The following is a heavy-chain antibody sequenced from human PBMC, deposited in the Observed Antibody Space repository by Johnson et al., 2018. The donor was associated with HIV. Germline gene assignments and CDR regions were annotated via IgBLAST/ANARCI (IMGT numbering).Heavy chain of an antibody. J-gene: IGHJ3*02. CDR3: ARVLYYYGSGSYYVRAFDI. D-gene: IGHD3-10*01. CDR2: ISYDGSNK. Sequence: VQLVESGGGVVQPGRSLRLSCAASGFTFSSYAMHWVRQAPGKGLEWVAVISYDGSNKYYADSVKGRFTIARDNSKTTLYLQMNSLRAEETALYYCARVLYYYGSGSYYVRAFDIWGQGTMVTVSS. CDR1: GFTFSSYA. V-gene: IGHV3-30*04.